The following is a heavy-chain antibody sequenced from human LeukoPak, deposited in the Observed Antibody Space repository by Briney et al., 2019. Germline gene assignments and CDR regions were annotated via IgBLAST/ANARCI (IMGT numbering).Heavy chain of an antibody. Sequence: SETLSLTCTVSGGSISSYYWSWIRQPPGKGLEWIGYIYYSGSTNYNPSLKSRVTISVDTSKNQFSLKLSSVTAADTAVYYCASAKPQKYYYDSNGAYYFDYWGQGTLVTVSS. V-gene: IGHV4-59*01. CDR1: GGSISSYY. D-gene: IGHD3-22*01. J-gene: IGHJ4*02. CDR3: ASAKPQKYYYDSNGAYYFDY. CDR2: IYYSGST.